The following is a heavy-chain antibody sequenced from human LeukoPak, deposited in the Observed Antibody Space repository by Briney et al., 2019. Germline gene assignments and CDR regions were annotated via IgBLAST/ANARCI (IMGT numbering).Heavy chain of an antibody. CDR3: AKKVDCSSTSCYGPWFDR. CDR1: GFTFSSYA. Sequence: PGASLRLSCAASGFTFSSYAMSWVRQAPGKGLEWVSAISGSGGSTYYADSVKGRFTISRDNSKNTLYLQMNSLRAEDTAVYYCAKKVDCSSTSCYGPWFDRWGQVTLVTVSS. V-gene: IGHV3-23*01. CDR2: ISGSGGST. J-gene: IGHJ5*02. D-gene: IGHD2-2*01.